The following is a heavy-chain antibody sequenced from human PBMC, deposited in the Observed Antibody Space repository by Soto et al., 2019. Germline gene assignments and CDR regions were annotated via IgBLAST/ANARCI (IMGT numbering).Heavy chain of an antibody. J-gene: IGHJ4*02. V-gene: IGHV1-46*02. CDR3: ARDLWGSWTVDY. Sequence: QVQLVQSGAEVKEPGASVKVSCKASGYTFQNYHMHWVRQAPGQGLEWMGIIHPSGDTKTYAQRSXGRXAITMDTSTSTSYMELSSLTSEDTAVYFCARDLWGSWTVDYWGQGTLVTVSS. D-gene: IGHD3-16*01. CDR1: GYTFQNYH. CDR2: IHPSGDTK.